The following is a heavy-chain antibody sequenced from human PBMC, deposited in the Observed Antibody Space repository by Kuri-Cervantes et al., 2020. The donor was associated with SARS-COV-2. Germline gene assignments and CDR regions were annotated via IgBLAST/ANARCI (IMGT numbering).Heavy chain of an antibody. CDR2: IRSKAYGGTT. CDR3: TTAAAGTFDY. D-gene: IGHD6-13*01. J-gene: IGHJ4*02. Sequence: GESLKISCAASGFTFSNAWMSWVRQAPGKGLEWVGFIRSKAYGGTTEYAASVKGRFTISRDDSKSIAYLQMNSLKTEDTAVYYCTTAAAGTFDYWGQGTLVTVSS. CDR1: GFTFSNAW. V-gene: IGHV3-49*04.